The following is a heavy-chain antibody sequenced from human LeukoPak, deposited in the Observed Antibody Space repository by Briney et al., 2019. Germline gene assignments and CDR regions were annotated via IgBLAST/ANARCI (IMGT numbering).Heavy chain of an antibody. V-gene: IGHV1-2*02. J-gene: IGHJ6*03. CDR3: ARLAAAGIYYYYYYMDV. CDR2: INPDSGGK. D-gene: IGHD6-13*01. CDR1: GYTFTGYY. Sequence: ASVTVSCKASGYTFTGYYMHWVRQAPGQGLEWMGWINPDSGGKNYAQKFQGRVTMTRNTSISTAYMELSSLRSEDTAVYYCARLAAAGIYYYYYYMDVWGKGTTVTNSS.